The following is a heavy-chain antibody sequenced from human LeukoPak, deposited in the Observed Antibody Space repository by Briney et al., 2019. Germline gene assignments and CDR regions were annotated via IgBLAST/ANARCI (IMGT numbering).Heavy chain of an antibody. Sequence: GGSLTLSCAASGFTFSSYAMHWVRQAPGKGLEWVAVISYDGSNKYYADSVKGRFTISRDNSKNTLYLQMNSLRAEDTAVYYCAKEASPQHYYDSSGYYSYWGQGTLVTVSS. CDR2: ISYDGSNK. V-gene: IGHV3-30-3*01. CDR3: AKEASPQHYYDSSGYYSY. J-gene: IGHJ4*02. D-gene: IGHD3-22*01. CDR1: GFTFSSYA.